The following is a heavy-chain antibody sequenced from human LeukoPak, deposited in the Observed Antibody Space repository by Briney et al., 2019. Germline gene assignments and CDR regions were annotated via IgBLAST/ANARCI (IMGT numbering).Heavy chain of an antibody. D-gene: IGHD1-1*01. J-gene: IGHJ1*01. V-gene: IGHV3-30*18. CDR2: ISYDGSNK. CDR1: GFTFSSYG. CDR3: AKEGYPQRNAEYFQH. Sequence: PGRSLRLSCAASGFTFSSYGMHWVRQAPGKGLEWVAVISYDGSNKYYADSVKGPFTISRDNSKNTLYLQMNSLRAEDTAVYYCAKEGYPQRNAEYFQHWGQGTLVTVSS.